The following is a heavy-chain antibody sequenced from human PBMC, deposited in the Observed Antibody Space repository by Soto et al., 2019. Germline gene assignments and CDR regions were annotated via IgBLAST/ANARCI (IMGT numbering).Heavy chain of an antibody. CDR3: AKDRLAGNFDY. Sequence: GGSLRLSCAASGFTFSSYSMNWVRQAPGKGLEWVATISNTCGGTYYADSVKGWFTISRDNSKNTLFLQMSSLRVEDTAVYYCAKDRLAGNFDYWGQGTQVTVSS. CDR1: GFTFSSYS. J-gene: IGHJ4*02. V-gene: IGHV3-23*01. CDR2: ISNTCGGT.